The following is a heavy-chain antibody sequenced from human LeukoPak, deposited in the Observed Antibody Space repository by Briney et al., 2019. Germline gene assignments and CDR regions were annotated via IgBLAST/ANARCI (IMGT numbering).Heavy chain of an antibody. J-gene: IGHJ4*02. D-gene: IGHD2-2*01. CDR1: GGSISSYY. V-gene: IGHV4-59*01. CDR3: ARGTDYGDS. Sequence: KTSETLSLTCTVSGGSISSYYWSWIRQPPGKGLEWIGYSSYTGSINYNPSLKSRVTLLVDTSKNQFSLSLFSVTAADTAVYYCARGTDYGDSWGQGTLVTVSS. CDR2: SSYTGSI.